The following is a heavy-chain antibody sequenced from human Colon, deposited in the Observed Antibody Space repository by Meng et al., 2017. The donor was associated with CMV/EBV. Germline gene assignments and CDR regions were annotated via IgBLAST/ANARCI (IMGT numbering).Heavy chain of an antibody. Sequence: SVKVSCKASGFTFTSSAVQWVRQARGQRLEWIGWIVVGSGNTNYAQKFQERVTITRDMSTSTAYMELSSLRSEDTAVYYCAAEGEGAHGYYYYGMDVWDQGTTVTVSS. CDR1: GFTFTSSA. CDR2: IVVGSGNT. J-gene: IGHJ6*02. CDR3: AAEGEGAHGYYYYGMDV. D-gene: IGHD1-26*01. V-gene: IGHV1-58*01.